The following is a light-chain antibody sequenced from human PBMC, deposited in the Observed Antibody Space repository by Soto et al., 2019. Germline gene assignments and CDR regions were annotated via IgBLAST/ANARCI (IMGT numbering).Light chain of an antibody. CDR2: GAS. V-gene: IGKV3-15*01. CDR1: QSVSSD. Sequence: EIVITQSPATLSVSPGERATLSCRASQSVSSDLAWYEQKPGQAPRLLIYGASTRATGIPARFSGSGSGTEFTLPISSLQSEDFAVYYCQQYNNWPLTFRGGTKVDIK. CDR3: QQYNNWPLT. J-gene: IGKJ4*01.